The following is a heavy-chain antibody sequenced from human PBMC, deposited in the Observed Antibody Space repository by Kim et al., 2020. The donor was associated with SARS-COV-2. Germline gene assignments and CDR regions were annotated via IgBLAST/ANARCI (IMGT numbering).Heavy chain of an antibody. CDR2: ISDSGGST. CDR1: GFTFSSYA. D-gene: IGHD3-10*01. Sequence: GGSLRLSCAASGFTFSSYAMSWVRQAPGKGLEWVSGKGLEWVSAISDSGGSTYYADSVKGRFTISRDNSKNTLYLQMNSLRAEDTAVYYCAKSSERSVVRGVISSRHYYFDYWGQGTLVTVSS. CDR3: AKSSERSVVRGVISSRHYYFDY. J-gene: IGHJ4*02. V-gene: IGHV3-23*01.